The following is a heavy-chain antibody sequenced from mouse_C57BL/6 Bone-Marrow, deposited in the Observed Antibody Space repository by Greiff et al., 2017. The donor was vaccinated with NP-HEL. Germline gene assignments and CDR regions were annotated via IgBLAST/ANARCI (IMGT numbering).Heavy chain of an antibody. V-gene: IGHV14-4*01. CDR2: IDPENGDT. D-gene: IGHD1-1*01. CDR1: GFNIKDDY. Sequence: EVKLVESGAELVRPGASVKLSCTASGFNIKDDYMHWVKQRPEQGLEWIGWIDPENGDTEYASKFQGKATITADTSSNTAYLQLSSLTSEDTAVYYCTDITGDVWGTGTTVTVSS. CDR3: TDITGDV. J-gene: IGHJ1*03.